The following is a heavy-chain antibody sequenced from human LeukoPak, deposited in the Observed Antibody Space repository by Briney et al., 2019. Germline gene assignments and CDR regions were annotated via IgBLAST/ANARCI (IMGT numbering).Heavy chain of an antibody. V-gene: IGHV1-2*02. CDR1: GYTFTGYY. D-gene: IGHD1-26*01. CDR2: INPNSGGT. Sequence: ASVKVSCKASGYTFTGYYMHWVRQAPGQGLKWMGWINPNSGGTNYAQKFQGRVTMTRDTSISTAYMELNRLRSDDTAVYYCARVEPVVGATGYDYWGQGTLVTVSS. J-gene: IGHJ4*02. CDR3: ARVEPVVGATGYDY.